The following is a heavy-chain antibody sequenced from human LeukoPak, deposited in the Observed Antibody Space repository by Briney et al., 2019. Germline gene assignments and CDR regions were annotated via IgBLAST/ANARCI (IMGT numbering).Heavy chain of an antibody. Sequence: PGGSLRLSCAASGFTFSSYAMSWVRQAPGKGLEWVSAISGSGGGTYYADSVKGRFTISRDNAKNSLSLQMNSLRAEDTALYYCALMGYGATGYFQHWGQGTLVTVSS. D-gene: IGHD4-17*01. CDR2: ISGSGGGT. CDR3: ALMGYGATGYFQH. CDR1: GFTFSSYA. J-gene: IGHJ1*01. V-gene: IGHV3-23*01.